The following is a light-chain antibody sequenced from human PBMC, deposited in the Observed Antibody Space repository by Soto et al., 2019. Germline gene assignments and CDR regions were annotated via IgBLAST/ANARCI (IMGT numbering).Light chain of an antibody. J-gene: IGLJ2*01. CDR3: CSYRSRSTHFV. V-gene: IGLV2-14*01. CDR1: SSDVGGYNY. Sequence: QSVLTQPASVSGSPGQTITISCTGTSSDVGGYNYVSWYQQHPGKAPKLMIYDISNRPSGVSNRFSGSKSGNTASLTISGLQAEDEADYYWCSYRSRSTHFVFGGGTKLTVL. CDR2: DIS.